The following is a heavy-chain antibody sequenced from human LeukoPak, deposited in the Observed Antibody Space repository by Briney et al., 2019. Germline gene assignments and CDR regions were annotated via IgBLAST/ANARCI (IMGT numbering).Heavy chain of an antibody. V-gene: IGHV3-13*01. Sequence: GGSLRLSCATSGFTFSSYDMHWVRHATGKGLEWVSAIGTAGDTYYPGSVKGRFTISRENAKNSLYLQMNSLRAGDTAVYYCARGHGLYYYDSSGPGGFDYWGQGTLVTVSS. CDR1: GFTFSSYD. CDR3: ARGHGLYYYDSSGPGGFDY. D-gene: IGHD3-22*01. J-gene: IGHJ4*02. CDR2: IGTAGDT.